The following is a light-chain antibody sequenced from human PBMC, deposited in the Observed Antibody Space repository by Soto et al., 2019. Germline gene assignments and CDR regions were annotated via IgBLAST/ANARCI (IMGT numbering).Light chain of an antibody. Sequence: DLVMTQSPLSLPVTPGEPASISCRSSQSLLYSNRYNYLDWYLQRPGQPPQLLIYLGSDRASGVPARFSGSGSGTDFILKISRVEAEDVGVYYCMQALQTPYTFGQGTKLEIK. CDR2: LGS. V-gene: IGKV2-28*01. J-gene: IGKJ2*01. CDR3: MQALQTPYT. CDR1: QSLLYSNRYNY.